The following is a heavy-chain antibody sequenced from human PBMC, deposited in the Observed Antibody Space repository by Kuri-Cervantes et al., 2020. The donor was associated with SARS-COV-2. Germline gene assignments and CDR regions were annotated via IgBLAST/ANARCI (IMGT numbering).Heavy chain of an antibody. CDR3: AKKRRYSYGYLDY. CDR2: ISGSGGST. CDR1: GFTFSSYA. V-gene: IGHV3-23*01. J-gene: IGHJ4*02. D-gene: IGHD5-18*01. Sequence: LSLTCAASGFTFSSYAMSWVRQAPGKGLEWVSAISGSGGSTYYADSVKGRFTISRDNSKNTLYLQMNSLRAEDTAVYYCAKKRRYSYGYLDYWGQGTLVTVSS.